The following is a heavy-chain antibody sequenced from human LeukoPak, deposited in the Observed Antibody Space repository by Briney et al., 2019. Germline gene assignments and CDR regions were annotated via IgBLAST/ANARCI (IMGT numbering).Heavy chain of an antibody. Sequence: GGSLRLSCAASGFTFSSYRMNWVRQAPGKGLEWVSFISSSSNSIYYADSVKGRFTISRDNAKNLLYLQMNSLRAEDTAVYYCTRNQEGDYWGQGTLVTVSS. CDR1: GFTFSSYR. J-gene: IGHJ4*02. CDR3: TRNQEGDY. CDR2: ISSSSNSI. V-gene: IGHV3-21*01.